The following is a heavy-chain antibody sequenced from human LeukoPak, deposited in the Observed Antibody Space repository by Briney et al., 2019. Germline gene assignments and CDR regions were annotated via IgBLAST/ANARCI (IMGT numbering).Heavy chain of an antibody. V-gene: IGHV4-59*08. Sequence: SETLSLTCDVYGGSFSSYYWSWIRQPPGKGLEWIGYIYYSGSTNYNPSLKSRVTISVDTSKNQFSLKLSSVTAADTAVYYCARHLSYYYDSSGYYFDAFDIWGQGTMVTVSS. CDR2: IYYSGST. CDR3: ARHLSYYYDSSGYYFDAFDI. CDR1: GGSFSSYY. D-gene: IGHD3-22*01. J-gene: IGHJ3*02.